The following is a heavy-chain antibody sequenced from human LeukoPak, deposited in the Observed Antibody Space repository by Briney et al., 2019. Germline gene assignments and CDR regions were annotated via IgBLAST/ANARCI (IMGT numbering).Heavy chain of an antibody. CDR3: ASTPMGTYYFDY. Sequence: PGGSLRLSCAASGFSVSSKYMNWVRQAPGKGLDWVSVIYSGGNTYYADSVKGRFTISRDNSKNTLYLQMNSLSAEDTAIYYCASTPMGTYYFDYWGQGALVTVSS. V-gene: IGHV3-53*01. CDR1: GFSVSSKY. CDR2: IYSGGNT. D-gene: IGHD7-27*01. J-gene: IGHJ4*02.